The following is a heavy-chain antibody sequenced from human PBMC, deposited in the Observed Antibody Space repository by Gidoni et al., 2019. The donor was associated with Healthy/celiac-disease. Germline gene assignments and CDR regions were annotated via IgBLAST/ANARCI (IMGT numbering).Heavy chain of an antibody. J-gene: IGHJ3*02. CDR3: ARKAYYYDSSGYQEAFDI. CDR1: GGSFSGYY. V-gene: IGHV4-34*01. D-gene: IGHD3-22*01. Sequence: QVQLQQWGAGLLKPSETLSLTCAVYGGSFSGYYWSWIRQPPGKGLEWIGEINHSGSTNYNPSLKSRVTISVDTSKNQFSLKLSSVTAADTAVYYCARKAYYYDSSGYQEAFDIWGQGTMVTVSS. CDR2: INHSGST.